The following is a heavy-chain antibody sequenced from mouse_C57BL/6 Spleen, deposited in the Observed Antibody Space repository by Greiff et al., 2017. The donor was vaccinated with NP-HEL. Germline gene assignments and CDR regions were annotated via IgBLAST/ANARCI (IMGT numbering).Heavy chain of an antibody. V-gene: IGHV1-72*01. J-gene: IGHJ2*01. CDR2: IDPNSGGT. CDR3: ARGELLRSLFDY. Sequence: VKQSCKASGYTFTSYWMHWVKQRPGRGLEWIGRIDPNSGGTKYNEKFKSKATLTVDKPSSTAYMQLSSLTSEDSAVYYCARGELLRSLFDYWGQGTTLTVSS. CDR1: GYTFTSYW. D-gene: IGHD1-1*01.